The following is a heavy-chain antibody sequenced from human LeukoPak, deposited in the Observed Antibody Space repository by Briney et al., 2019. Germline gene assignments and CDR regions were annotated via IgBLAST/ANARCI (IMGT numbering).Heavy chain of an antibody. Sequence: NTSETLCLTCTVSGGSISTYYWSWNRQPPGKGLEWIGYIDYSGSTNYNPSLKSRVTISVDTSKNQFSLKLSSVTAADTAVYYCARWVTASSIDYWGQGTLVTVSS. D-gene: IGHD6-6*01. CDR3: ARWVTASSIDY. V-gene: IGHV4-59*08. CDR2: IDYSGST. CDR1: GGSISTYY. J-gene: IGHJ4*02.